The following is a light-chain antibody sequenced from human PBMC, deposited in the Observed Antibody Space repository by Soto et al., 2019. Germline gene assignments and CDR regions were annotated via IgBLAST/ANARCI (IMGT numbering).Light chain of an antibody. CDR1: SSDVGGYNY. CDR2: HVS. Sequence: QSVLTQPASVSGSPGQSLTISCTGTSSDVGGYNYVSWYQQYPGKAPKLMIYHVSNRPSGVSDRFSGSKSGNSASLTISGLQAEDEADYYCSSYTTTSAYVFGTGTKVTVL. V-gene: IGLV2-14*01. CDR3: SSYTTTSAYV. J-gene: IGLJ1*01.